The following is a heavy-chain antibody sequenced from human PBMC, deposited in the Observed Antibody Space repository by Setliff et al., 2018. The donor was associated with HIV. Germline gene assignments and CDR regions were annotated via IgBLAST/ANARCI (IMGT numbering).Heavy chain of an antibody. Sequence: SETLSLTCAVYGGSFSGSYWSWIRQPPGKGLEWIGEINHSGSTNYSPSLKSRVTISVDTSKNQFSLKLSSVTAADTAVYYCASRRAAMWHGLFVGFENWGQGSLVTVSS. CDR1: GGSFSGSY. CDR2: INHSGST. V-gene: IGHV4-34*01. CDR3: ASRRAAMWHGLFVGFEN. D-gene: IGHD1-26*01. J-gene: IGHJ4*02.